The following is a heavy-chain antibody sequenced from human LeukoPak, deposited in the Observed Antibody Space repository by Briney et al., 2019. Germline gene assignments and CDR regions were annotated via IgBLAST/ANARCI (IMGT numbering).Heavy chain of an antibody. V-gene: IGHV1-18*01. D-gene: IGHD3-10*01. CDR3: ARSHRGFGEFQFDY. Sequence: ASVKVSCKASGYSFTSFGISWVRQAPGQGLEWMGRISGYNGNTNNAQKLQGRVTMTTDTSTSTAYMELRSLRSDDTAVYYCARSHRGFGEFQFDYWGQGTLVTVSS. J-gene: IGHJ4*02. CDR2: ISGYNGNT. CDR1: GYSFTSFG.